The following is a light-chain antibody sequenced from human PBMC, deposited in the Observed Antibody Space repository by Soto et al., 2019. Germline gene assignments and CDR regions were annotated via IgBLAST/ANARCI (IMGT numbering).Light chain of an antibody. Sequence: DNQMTQSPSSLSASVGERATITCRASQSISSYLNWYQQKPGKAPKLLIYAASSWHSGVPSRFSGSGSGTDLPLTISSLQHEDFANYYCQQSDGTPFTFGPGTKVDVK. CDR2: AAS. CDR1: QSISSY. J-gene: IGKJ3*01. CDR3: QQSDGTPFT. V-gene: IGKV1-39*01.